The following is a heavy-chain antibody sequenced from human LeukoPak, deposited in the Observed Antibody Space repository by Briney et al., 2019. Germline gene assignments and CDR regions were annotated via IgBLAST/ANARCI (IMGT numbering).Heavy chain of an antibody. Sequence: ASVKVSCKVSGYTLTELSMHWVRQAPGKGLEWMGGFDPEDGETIYAQKFQGRVTMTEDTSTDTAYMELSSLRSEDTAVYYCASLYYYGSGSYYTSPYYFDYWGQGTLVTVSS. CDR1: GYTLTELS. CDR3: ASLYYYGSGSYYTSPYYFDY. J-gene: IGHJ4*02. D-gene: IGHD3-10*01. CDR2: FDPEDGET. V-gene: IGHV1-24*01.